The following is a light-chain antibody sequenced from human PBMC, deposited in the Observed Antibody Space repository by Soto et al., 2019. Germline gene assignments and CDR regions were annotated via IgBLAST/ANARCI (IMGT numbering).Light chain of an antibody. V-gene: IGKV3-15*01. J-gene: IGKJ2*01. CDR2: RAS. CDR1: QHVSSN. Sequence: EIVMTQSPATLSVSPGGSATLSCRASQHVSSNFAWYRQKPGQAPTLLIYRASTKATGIRARFSGSGSATEFTLTISSLQSEDFAVYYCQQYNNWPYTCGQGTKLDIK. CDR3: QQYNNWPYT.